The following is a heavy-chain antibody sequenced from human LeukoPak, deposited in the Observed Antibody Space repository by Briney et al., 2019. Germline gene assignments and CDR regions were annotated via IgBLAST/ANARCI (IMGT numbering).Heavy chain of an antibody. D-gene: IGHD2-15*01. Sequence: PGGSLRLSCAASGFTVSSNYMSWVRQAPGKGLEWVSVIYSGGSTYYADSVKGRFTISRDNSKNTLYPQMNSLRAEDTAVYYCARVVVVAAKYYYYYMDVWGKGTTVTVSS. CDR3: ARVVVVAAKYYYYYMDV. CDR1: GFTVSSNY. J-gene: IGHJ6*03. CDR2: IYSGGST. V-gene: IGHV3-53*01.